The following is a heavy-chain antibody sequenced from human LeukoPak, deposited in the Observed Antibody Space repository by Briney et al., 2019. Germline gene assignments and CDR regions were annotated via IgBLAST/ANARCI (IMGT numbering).Heavy chain of an antibody. V-gene: IGHV3-30-3*01. CDR1: GFTFSSYA. D-gene: IGHD6-19*01. CDR3: ARVRSGWLYYGMDV. CDR2: ISYDGSNK. Sequence: QPGGSLRLSCAASGFTFSSYAMHWVRQAPGKGLEWVAVISYDGSNKYYADSVKGRFTISRDNSKNTLYLQMNSLRAEDTAVYYCARVRSGWLYYGMDVWGQGTTVTVSS. J-gene: IGHJ6*02.